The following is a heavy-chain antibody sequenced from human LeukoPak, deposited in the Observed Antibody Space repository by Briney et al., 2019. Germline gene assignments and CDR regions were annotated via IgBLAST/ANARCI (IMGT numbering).Heavy chain of an antibody. D-gene: IGHD4-23*01. CDR2: ISAYNGNT. Sequence: ASVKVSCKASGYTFTSYGISWVRQAPGQGLEWMGWISAYNGNTNYAQKLQGRVTMTTDTSTSTAYMELSSLRSEDTAVYYCARGVTPYYYYYYMDVWGKGTTVTVSS. V-gene: IGHV1-18*01. CDR1: GYTFTSYG. J-gene: IGHJ6*03. CDR3: ARGVTPYYYYYYMDV.